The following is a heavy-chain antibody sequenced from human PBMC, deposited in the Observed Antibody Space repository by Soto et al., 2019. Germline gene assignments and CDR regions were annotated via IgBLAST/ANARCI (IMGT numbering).Heavy chain of an antibody. Sequence: EVRLVESGGGLVQPGGSLRLSCAASGVTVGNNYMSLVRQAPGKGLEWVPVTYSGGDTRDADSVKGRFTMSRDSTKNTLYLQMDSLRAEDTAVYFCARNVPVPAFGYWGQGSLVTVSS. D-gene: IGHD2-2*01. CDR2: TYSGGDT. J-gene: IGHJ4*02. CDR3: ARNVPVPAFGY. V-gene: IGHV3-66*01. CDR1: GVTVGNNY.